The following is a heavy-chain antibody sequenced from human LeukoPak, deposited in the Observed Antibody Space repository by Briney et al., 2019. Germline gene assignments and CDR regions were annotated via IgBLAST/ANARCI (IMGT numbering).Heavy chain of an antibody. J-gene: IGHJ4*02. CDR2: IKQDGSEE. V-gene: IGHV3-7*01. CDR1: GFTFTTYW. CDR3: ARDKVVGPTRIDY. D-gene: IGHD1-26*01. Sequence: PGGSLRLSCAASGFTFTTYWMSWVRQAPGKGLEWVANIKQDGSEEYYVDSVKGRFTISRDNAKNSLYLQMNSLRVEDTAVYYCARDKVVGPTRIDYWGQGTLVTVSS.